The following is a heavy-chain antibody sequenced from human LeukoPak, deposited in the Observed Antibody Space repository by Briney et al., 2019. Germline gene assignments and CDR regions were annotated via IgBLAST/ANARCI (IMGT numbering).Heavy chain of an antibody. CDR1: GFTFSTYW. D-gene: IGHD1-20*01. CDR2: INPDGSIT. Sequence: PGGSLRLSCAASGFTFSTYWMYWVRQAPGKGLVWVSRINPDGSITSYADSVKGRLTISRDNAKNTLYVQMNSLRAEDTAVYYCARGITGATDYWGQGTLVTVSS. CDR3: ARGITGATDY. J-gene: IGHJ4*02. V-gene: IGHV3-74*01.